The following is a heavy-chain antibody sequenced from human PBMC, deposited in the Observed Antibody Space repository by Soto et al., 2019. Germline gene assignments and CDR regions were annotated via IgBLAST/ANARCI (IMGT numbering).Heavy chain of an antibody. CDR1: GYMFTGNY. D-gene: IGHD3-22*01. J-gene: IGHJ4*02. V-gene: IGHV1-2*02. Sequence: ASVKVSCKASGYMFTGNYMHWVRQAPGQGLEYMGWINPNSGATNYAQKFQGRVTMTWDTSISTAYVELSRLRSDDTAVYYCAPHYPDSSGYFDHWGQGTLVTSPQ. CDR2: INPNSGAT. CDR3: APHYPDSSGYFDH.